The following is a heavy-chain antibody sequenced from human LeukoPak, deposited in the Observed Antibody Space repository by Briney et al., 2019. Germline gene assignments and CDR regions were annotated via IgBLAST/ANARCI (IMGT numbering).Heavy chain of an antibody. Sequence: SSETLSLTCAVYGGSFSGYYWSWIRQPPGKGLEWIGEINHSGSTNYNPSLKSRVTISVDTSKNQFSLKLSSVTAADTAVYYCARGRGLYNWNRINAFDIWGQGTMVTVSS. V-gene: IGHV4-34*01. D-gene: IGHD1-20*01. CDR2: INHSGST. CDR1: GGSFSGYY. J-gene: IGHJ3*02. CDR3: ARGRGLYNWNRINAFDI.